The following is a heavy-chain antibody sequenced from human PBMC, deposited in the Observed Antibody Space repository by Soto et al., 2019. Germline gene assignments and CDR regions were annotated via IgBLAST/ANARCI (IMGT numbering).Heavy chain of an antibody. V-gene: IGHV3-73*01. CDR3: TRHWEGYYYYMDV. CDR2: IRSKANSYAT. Sequence: GGSLRLSFAACGFTFSGSAMHWVRQASGKGLEWVGRIRSKANSYATAYAASVKGRFTISRDDSKNTAYLQMNSLKTEDTAVYYCTRHWEGYYYYMDVWGKGTTVTVSS. D-gene: IGHD1-26*01. CDR1: GFTFSGSA. J-gene: IGHJ6*03.